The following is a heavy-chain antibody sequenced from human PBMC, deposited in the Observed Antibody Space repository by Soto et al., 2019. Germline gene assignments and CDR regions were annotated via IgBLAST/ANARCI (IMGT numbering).Heavy chain of an antibody. CDR3: AREQWLREGMDV. CDR1: GGSISSSNW. V-gene: IGHV4-4*02. CDR2: IYHSGST. J-gene: IGHJ6*02. D-gene: IGHD5-12*01. Sequence: PSETLSLTCAVSGGSISSSNWWSWVRQPPGKGLEWIGEIYHSGSTNYNPSLKSRVTISAXXXXXQXSXKXXXVTAXDTAVYYCAREQWLREGMDVWGQGTTDTVSS.